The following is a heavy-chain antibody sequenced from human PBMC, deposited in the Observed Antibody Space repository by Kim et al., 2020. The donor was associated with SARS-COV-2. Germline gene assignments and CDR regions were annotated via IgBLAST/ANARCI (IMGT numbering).Heavy chain of an antibody. CDR1: GGSISSGGYY. CDR2: IYYSGST. Sequence: SETLSLTCTVSGGSISSGGYYWSWIRQHPGKGLEWIGYIYYSGSTYYNSSLKSRVTRSVDTSKNQFSLKLSSVTAADTAVYYCARAPAYYYDSSGYSTFDYWGQGTLLTDSS. D-gene: IGHD3-22*01. J-gene: IGHJ4*02. V-gene: IGHV4-31*03. CDR3: ARAPAYYYDSSGYSTFDY.